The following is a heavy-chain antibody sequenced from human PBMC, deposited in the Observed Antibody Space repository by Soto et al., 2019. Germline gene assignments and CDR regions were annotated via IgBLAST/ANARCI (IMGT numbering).Heavy chain of an antibody. CDR3: ARQLTYYDFWSGHYYMDV. D-gene: IGHD3-3*01. V-gene: IGHV3-23*01. CDR2: ISGSGGST. CDR1: GFTFSSYA. J-gene: IGHJ6*03. Sequence: GGSLRLSCAASGFTFSSYAMSWVRQAPGKGLEWVSAISGSGGSTYYADSVKGRFTISRDNSKNTRYLQMNSLRAEDTAVYYCARQLTYYDFWSGHYYMDVWGKGTTVTVSS.